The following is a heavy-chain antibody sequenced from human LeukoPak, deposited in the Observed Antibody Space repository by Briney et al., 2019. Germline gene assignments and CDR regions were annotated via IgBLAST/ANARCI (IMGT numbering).Heavy chain of an antibody. Sequence: ASVKVSCKASGYTFTGYYMHWVRQAPGQGLEWMGWIHTNTGNPTYAQGSTGRFVFSLDTSVSTAYLQISSLKAEDTAVYYCARPSDPLLWFGESQALDYWGQGTLVTVSS. CDR2: IHTNTGNP. V-gene: IGHV7-4-1*02. CDR3: ARPSDPLLWFGESQALDY. J-gene: IGHJ4*02. D-gene: IGHD3-10*01. CDR1: GYTFTGYY.